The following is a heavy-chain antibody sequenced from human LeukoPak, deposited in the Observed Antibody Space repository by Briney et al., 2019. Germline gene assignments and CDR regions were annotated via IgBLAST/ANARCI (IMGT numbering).Heavy chain of an antibody. CDR3: TRSSWSYEIDY. CDR1: GYTFTSYF. V-gene: IGHV1-46*01. J-gene: IGHJ4*02. CDR2: INPSCGST. D-gene: IGHD1-26*01. Sequence: ASVKVSCKASGYTFTSYFMLWVRPAPGQGLEWMGIINPSCGSTSYVQKFQGRVTMTRDTSTSTVYMELSSLRSEDTCVYYCTRSSWSYEIDYWGQGTLVTVSS.